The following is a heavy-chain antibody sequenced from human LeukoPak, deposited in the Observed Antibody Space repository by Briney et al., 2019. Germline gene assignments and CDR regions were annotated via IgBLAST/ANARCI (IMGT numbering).Heavy chain of an antibody. V-gene: IGHV4-34*01. D-gene: IGHD3-22*01. CDR3: ARGTYYYDSSGYPPCDAFDI. CDR1: GWSFSGYY. Sequence: PSETLSLTCAVYGWSFSGYYLSWIRQPPGKGLEWIGEINHSGSTNYNPSLKSRVTISVDTSKNKFSLKLSSVPAADTAVYYCARGTYYYDSSGYPPCDAFDIWGQGTMVTVSS. J-gene: IGHJ3*02. CDR2: INHSGST.